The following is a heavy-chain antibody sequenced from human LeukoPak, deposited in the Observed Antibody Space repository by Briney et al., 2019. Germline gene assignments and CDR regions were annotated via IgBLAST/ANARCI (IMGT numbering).Heavy chain of an antibody. CDR1: GGSISSYY. CDR3: ARDYGGGWYQIDY. Sequence: SETLSLTCTVSGGSISSYYWSWIRQPPGKGLEWIEYISYSGSTNYNPSLKSRLTISLDTSKRQFSLNLNSVTVADTALYYCARDYGGGWYQIDYWGQGTLVTVSS. CDR2: ISYSGST. J-gene: IGHJ4*02. D-gene: IGHD6-13*01. V-gene: IGHV4-59*12.